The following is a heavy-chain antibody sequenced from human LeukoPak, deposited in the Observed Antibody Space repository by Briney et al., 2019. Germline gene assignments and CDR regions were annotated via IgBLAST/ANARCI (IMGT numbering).Heavy chain of an antibody. V-gene: IGHV5-51*01. Sequence: GESLKISCKGSGYTFTTYWIGWVRQMPGKGLEWMGIIYPGDSDTRYSPSLQGQVTISVDKSINTAYLQWSSLKASDTAMYYCARSTSYYFDYWGQGTLVTVSS. CDR2: IYPGDSDT. D-gene: IGHD6-6*01. CDR3: ARSTSYYFDY. J-gene: IGHJ4*02. CDR1: GYTFTTYW.